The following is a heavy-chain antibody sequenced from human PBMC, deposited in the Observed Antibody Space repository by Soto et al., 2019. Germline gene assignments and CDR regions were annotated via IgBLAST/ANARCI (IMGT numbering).Heavy chain of an antibody. CDR1: GGSFSGYY. CDR2: INHSGST. D-gene: IGHD3-9*01. J-gene: IGHJ6*02. V-gene: IGHV4-34*01. CDR3: ARGGRDDILTGYEYYYYYGMDV. Sequence: PSETLSLTCAVYGGSFSGYYWSWIRQPPGKGLEWIGEINHSGSTNYNPSLKCRVTISVDTSKNQFSLKLSSVTAADTAVYYCARGGRDDILTGYEYYYYYGMDVWGQGTTVTVSS.